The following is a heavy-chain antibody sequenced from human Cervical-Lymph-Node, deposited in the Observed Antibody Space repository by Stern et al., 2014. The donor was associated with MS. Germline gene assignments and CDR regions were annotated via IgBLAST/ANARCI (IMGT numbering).Heavy chain of an antibody. J-gene: IGHJ4*02. V-gene: IGHV5-51*03. Sequence: EVQLVQSGAEVKKPGESLKISCEASGYLFDDYWIGWVRQMSGRGLELVAIIFPRDSNTRYSPSVQGQVTISADKSISTAYLQWSSLRPADPAMYYCAISPATPSGYDRFDYWGQGALVTVSS. D-gene: IGHD5-12*01. CDR2: IFPRDSNT. CDR3: AISPATPSGYDRFDY. CDR1: GYLFDDYW.